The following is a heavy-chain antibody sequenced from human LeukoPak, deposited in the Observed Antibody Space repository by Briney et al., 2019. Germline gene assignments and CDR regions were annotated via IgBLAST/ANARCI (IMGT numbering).Heavy chain of an antibody. Sequence: GGSLRLSCAASGFTFSSYAMHWVHPAPGKGLEWVAVISYDGSNKYYADSVKGRFTISRDNSKNTLYLQMNSLRAEDTAVYYCARDQDYYDSSGYGPARWIGAFDIWGQGTMVTVSS. V-gene: IGHV3-30-3*01. D-gene: IGHD3-22*01. J-gene: IGHJ3*02. CDR2: ISYDGSNK. CDR3: ARDQDYYDSSGYGPARWIGAFDI. CDR1: GFTFSSYA.